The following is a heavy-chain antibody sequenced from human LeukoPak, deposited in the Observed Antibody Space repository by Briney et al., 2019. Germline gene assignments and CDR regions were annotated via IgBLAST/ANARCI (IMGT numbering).Heavy chain of an antibody. CDR2: ISNDGNNK. CDR3: ARDQGYTYGHSFDY. D-gene: IGHD5-18*01. J-gene: IGHJ4*02. V-gene: IGHV3-30-3*01. Sequence: GGSLRLSCAASGFTYSSHNMHWVRHAPGKGLEWVALISNDGNNKYYADSVQGRFTISRDNSKNTLYLQMNSLRAEDTAVYYCARDQGYTYGHSFDYWGQGTLVTVSS. CDR1: GFTYSSHN.